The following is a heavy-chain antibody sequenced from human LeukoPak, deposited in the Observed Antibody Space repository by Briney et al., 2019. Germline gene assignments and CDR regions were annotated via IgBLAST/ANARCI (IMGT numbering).Heavy chain of an antibody. V-gene: IGHV4-59*01. D-gene: IGHD1-1*01. CDR2: IYYSGST. CDR3: AGYRVSEAGRDY. J-gene: IGHJ4*02. Sequence: PSETLSLTCTVSGGSISSYYWRWIRQPPGKGLEWIGYIYYSGSTNYNPSLKSRVTISVDTSKNQFYLKLSSVTAADTAVYYCAGYRVSEAGRDYWGQGTLVTVSS. CDR1: GGSISSYY.